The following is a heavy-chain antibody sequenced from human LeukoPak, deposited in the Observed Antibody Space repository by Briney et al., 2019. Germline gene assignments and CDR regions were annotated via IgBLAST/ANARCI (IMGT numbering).Heavy chain of an antibody. CDR2: IYTSGST. J-gene: IGHJ4*02. V-gene: IGHV4-4*07. CDR1: GGSISSYY. CDR3: ASRLWFGELLYPFDY. Sequence: SETLSLTCTVSGGSISSYYWSWIRQPAGKGLEWIGRIYTSGSTNYNPSLKSRVTISVDTSKNQFSLKLSSVTAADTAVYYCASRLWFGELLYPFDYWGQGTLVTVSS. D-gene: IGHD3-10*01.